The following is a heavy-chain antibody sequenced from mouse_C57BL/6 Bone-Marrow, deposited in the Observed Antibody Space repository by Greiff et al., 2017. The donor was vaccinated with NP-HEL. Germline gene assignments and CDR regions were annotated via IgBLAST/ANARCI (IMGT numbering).Heavy chain of an antibody. CDR2: IYPRSGNT. V-gene: IGHV1-81*01. CDR1: GYTFPSYG. CDR3: ARGGIRRVYWYFDV. Sequence: QVHVKQSGAELARPGASVKLSCKASGYTFPSYGISWVKQRTGQGLEWIGEIYPRSGNTYYNEKFKGKATLTADKSSSTAYMELRSLTSEDSAVYFCARGGIRRVYWYFDVWGKGTTVTVSS. D-gene: IGHD2-12*01. J-gene: IGHJ1*03.